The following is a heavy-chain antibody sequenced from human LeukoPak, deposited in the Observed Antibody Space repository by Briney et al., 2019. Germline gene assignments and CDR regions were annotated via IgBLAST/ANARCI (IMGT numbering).Heavy chain of an antibody. Sequence: SETLSLTCTVSGGSISNYYWSWIRQPAGKGLEWIGRVQSSGSTKYNPSLKSRVTISVDTSKNQFSLKLSSVTAADTAVYYCARDRGYGDYYAFDIWGQGTMVTVSS. D-gene: IGHD4-17*01. CDR1: GGSISNYY. V-gene: IGHV4-4*07. J-gene: IGHJ3*02. CDR2: VQSSGST. CDR3: ARDRGYGDYYAFDI.